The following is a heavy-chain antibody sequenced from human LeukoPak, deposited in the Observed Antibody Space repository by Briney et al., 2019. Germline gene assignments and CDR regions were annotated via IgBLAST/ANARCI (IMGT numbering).Heavy chain of an antibody. J-gene: IGHJ3*02. V-gene: IGHV3-30-3*01. CDR1: GFTFSSYA. CDR2: ISYDGSNK. CDR3: ASHDYYDSSGYYPGAFDT. D-gene: IGHD3-22*01. Sequence: GGSLRLSCAASGFTFSSYAMHWVRQAPGKGLEWVAVISYDGSNKYYADSVKGRFTISRDNSKNTLYLQMNSLRAEDTAVYYCASHDYYDSSGYYPGAFDTWGQGTMVTVSS.